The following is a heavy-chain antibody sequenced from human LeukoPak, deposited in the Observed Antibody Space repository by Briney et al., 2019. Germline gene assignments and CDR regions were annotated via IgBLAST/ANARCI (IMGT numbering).Heavy chain of an antibody. Sequence: SQTLSLTCAISGDSVSSNSVTWHWIRQPPSRGLEWLGRTYYRSTWYNDYAVSVRGRITVNPDTSKNQFSLHLNSVTPEDTAVYYCARRLTQYDCFDPWGQGILVTVSS. V-gene: IGHV6-1*01. CDR3: ARRLTQYDCFDP. D-gene: IGHD2-2*01. CDR2: TYYRSTWYN. J-gene: IGHJ5*02. CDR1: GDSVSSNSVT.